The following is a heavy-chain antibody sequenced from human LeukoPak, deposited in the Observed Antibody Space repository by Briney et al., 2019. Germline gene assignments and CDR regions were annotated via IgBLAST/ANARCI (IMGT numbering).Heavy chain of an antibody. CDR2: INHSGST. D-gene: IGHD2-15*01. CDR1: GGSFSGYY. V-gene: IGHV4-34*01. J-gene: IGHJ6*02. CDR3: ARATRKGAVVVAATATYYYYGMDV. Sequence: SETLSLTCAVYGGSFSGYYWSWTRQPPGKGLEWIGEINHSGSTNYNPSLKSRVTISVDTSKNQFSLKLSSVTAADTAVYYCARATRKGAVVVAATATYYYYGMDVWGQGTTVTVSS.